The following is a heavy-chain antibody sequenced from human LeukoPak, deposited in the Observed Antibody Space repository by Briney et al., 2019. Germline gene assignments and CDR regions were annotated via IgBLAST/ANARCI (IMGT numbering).Heavy chain of an antibody. D-gene: IGHD1-26*01. CDR3: VRDKVSGSSYGSVFDY. V-gene: IGHV3-21*01. Sequence: GGSLRLSCAASGFTFSNSAMNWVRQVPGKGLEWVSSIDYDSSHIYYAASVRGRFTISRDNARNSVYLQMNSLRVDDTAVYYCVRDKVSGSSYGSVFDYWGQKTLVTVSS. CDR1: GFTFSNSA. CDR2: IDYDSSHI. J-gene: IGHJ4*02.